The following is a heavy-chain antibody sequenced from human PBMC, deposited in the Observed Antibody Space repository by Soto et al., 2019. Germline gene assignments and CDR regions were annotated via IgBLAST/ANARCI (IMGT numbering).Heavy chain of an antibody. V-gene: IGHV1-8*01. J-gene: IGHJ3*02. D-gene: IGHD2-8*01. CDR2: VNPNSGNT. CDR1: GYTFTSYD. CDR3: ARLRYCTNGVCPDDAFDI. Sequence: ASVKVSCKASGYTFTSYDINWVRRATGQGLEWMGWVNPNSGNTGYAQKFQGRVTMTRNTSISTAYMELSSLRSEDTAVYHCARLRYCTNGVCPDDAFDIWGQGTMVTVSS.